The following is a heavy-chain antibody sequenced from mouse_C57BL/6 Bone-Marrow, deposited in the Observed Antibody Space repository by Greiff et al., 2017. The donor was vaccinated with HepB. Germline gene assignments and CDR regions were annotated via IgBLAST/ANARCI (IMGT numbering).Heavy chain of an antibody. V-gene: IGHV1-82*01. D-gene: IGHD1-1*01. Sequence: QVQLQQSGPELVKPGASVKISCKASGYAFSSSWMNWVKQRPGKGLEWIGRIYPGDGDTNYNGKFKGKATLTADKSSSTAYMQLSSLTPEDSAVYFCAREGATVVDFDYWGQGTTLTVSS. CDR3: AREGATVVDFDY. J-gene: IGHJ2*01. CDR1: GYAFSSSW. CDR2: IYPGDGDT.